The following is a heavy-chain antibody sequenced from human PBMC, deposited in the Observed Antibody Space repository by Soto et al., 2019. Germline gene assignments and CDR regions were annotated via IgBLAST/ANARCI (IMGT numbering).Heavy chain of an antibody. CDR1: GGSISSGGYY. D-gene: IGHD2-15*01. V-gene: IGHV4-31*03. CDR2: IYYSGST. Sequence: QVQLQESGPGLVKPSQTLSLTCTVSGGSISSGGYYWSWIRQHPGKGLEWIGYIYYSGSTYYNPFLKSRVTRSVDTSKNQFSRKLSSVTAADTAVYYCARGGIVVVVAARDAFDIWGQGTMVTVSS. CDR3: ARGGIVVVVAARDAFDI. J-gene: IGHJ3*02.